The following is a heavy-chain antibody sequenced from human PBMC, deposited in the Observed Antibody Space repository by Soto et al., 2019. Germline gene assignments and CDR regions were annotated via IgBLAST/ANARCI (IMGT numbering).Heavy chain of an antibody. J-gene: IGHJ5*02. CDR1: GFTFSNYA. CDR2: ISGSGGST. CDR3: AKSLGSTSFHPFDP. Sequence: GSLRLSCAASGFTFSNYAMSWVRQAPGKGLEWVSAISGSGGSTYYADSVKGRFTISRDNSKNTLYLQMNSLRAEDTAVYYCAKSLGSTSFHPFDPWGKGTLGTVSS. V-gene: IGHV3-23*01. D-gene: IGHD2-2*01.